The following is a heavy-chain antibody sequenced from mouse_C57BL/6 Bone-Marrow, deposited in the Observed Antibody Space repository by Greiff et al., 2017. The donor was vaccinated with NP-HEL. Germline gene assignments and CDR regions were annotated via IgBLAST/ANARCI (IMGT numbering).Heavy chain of an antibody. CDR2: IYPRSGNT. Sequence: QVQLQQSGAELARPGASVKLSCKASGYTFTSYGISWVKQRPGQGLEWIGEIYPRSGNTSYNEKFKGKATLTADKSSSTAYMELRSLTSEDSAVYFCARQLRLRLAWFAYWGQGTLVTVSA. CDR3: ARQLRLRLAWFAY. J-gene: IGHJ3*01. V-gene: IGHV1-81*01. CDR1: GYTFTSYG. D-gene: IGHD3-2*02.